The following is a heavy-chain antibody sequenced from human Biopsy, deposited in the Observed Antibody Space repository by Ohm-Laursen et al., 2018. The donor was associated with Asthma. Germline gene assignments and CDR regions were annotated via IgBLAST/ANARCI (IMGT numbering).Heavy chain of an antibody. V-gene: IGHV1-24*01. CDR2: HDHEEGGT. Sequence: ATVKISCKISGYSLTDLSMHWVRQAPGQGLEWMGGHDHEEGGTVNARRFQGRVTMTEDTSTDTAYMGLSSLSSDDTAVYYCASDFPKDYVRYNFQFWGQGTLVTVSS. J-gene: IGHJ4*02. CDR1: GYSLTDLS. D-gene: IGHD4-17*01. CDR3: ASDFPKDYVRYNFQF.